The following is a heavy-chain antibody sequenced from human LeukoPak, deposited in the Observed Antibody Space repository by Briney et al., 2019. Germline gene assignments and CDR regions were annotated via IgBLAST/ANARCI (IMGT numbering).Heavy chain of an antibody. CDR2: IYYSGGT. Sequence: SQTLSLTCTVSGGSISSGGYYWSWIRQHPGKGLEWIGYIYYSGGTYYNPSLKSRVTISVDTSKNQFSLKLSSVTAADTAVYYCARAGPSYYDILTGYPKLYFDLWGRGTLVTVSS. J-gene: IGHJ2*01. CDR1: GGSISSGGYY. CDR3: ARAGPSYYDILTGYPKLYFDL. D-gene: IGHD3-9*01. V-gene: IGHV4-31*03.